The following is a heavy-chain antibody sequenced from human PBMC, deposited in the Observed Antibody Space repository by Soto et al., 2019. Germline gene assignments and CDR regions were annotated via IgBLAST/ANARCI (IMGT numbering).Heavy chain of an antibody. CDR3: AREGGYGPYYFDY. CDR2: IYYSGST. Sequence: SETLSLTCTVSGGSISSYYWSWIRQPPGKGLEWIGYIYYSGSTNYNPSLKSRVTISVDTSKNQFSLKLSSVTAADTAVYYCAREGGYGPYYFDYWGQGTLVTSPQ. D-gene: IGHD5-12*01. CDR1: GGSISSYY. V-gene: IGHV4-59*01. J-gene: IGHJ4*02.